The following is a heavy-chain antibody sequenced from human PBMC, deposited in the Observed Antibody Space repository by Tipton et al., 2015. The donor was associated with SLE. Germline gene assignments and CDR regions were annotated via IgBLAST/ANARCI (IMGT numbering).Heavy chain of an antibody. CDR1: GVSISSHY. CDR2: IYTSGSS. Sequence: TLSLTCTVSGVSISSHYWSWIRQPAGKGLEWIGRIYTSGSSNYNPSLKSRVTISLDTSRNQFSLKLSSVTAADTAVYYCVRGIVGTTVDYWGLGTLVTVSS. V-gene: IGHV4-4*07. J-gene: IGHJ4*02. CDR3: VRGIVGTTVDY. D-gene: IGHD1-26*01.